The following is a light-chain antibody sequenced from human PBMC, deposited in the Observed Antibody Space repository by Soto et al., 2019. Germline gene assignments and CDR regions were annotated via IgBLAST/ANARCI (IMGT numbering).Light chain of an antibody. CDR3: SSYTSSSTGV. Sequence: QSALTQPASVSGSPGQSITISCTGTSSDVGDYNYVSWYQQHPGKAPKLLIYEVTYRPSGVSNRFSGSKSGNTASLTISGLQAEDEADYYCSSYTSSSTGVFGTGTKVPS. J-gene: IGLJ1*01. CDR2: EVT. CDR1: SSDVGDYNY. V-gene: IGLV2-14*01.